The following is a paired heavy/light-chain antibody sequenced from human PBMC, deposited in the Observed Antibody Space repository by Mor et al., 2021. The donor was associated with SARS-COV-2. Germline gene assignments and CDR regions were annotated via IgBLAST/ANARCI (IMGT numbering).Light chain of an antibody. CDR2: EDN. CDR1: SGSIASNY. Sequence: NFMLTQPHSVSESPGKTVTISCTRSSGSIASNYVQWYQQRPGSSPTTVIYEDNQRPSGVPDRFSGSIDSSSNSASLTISGLKTEDEADYYCQSYDSINHGVFGTGTKVTVL. V-gene: IGLV6-57*01. J-gene: IGLJ1*01. CDR3: QSYDSINHGV.
Heavy chain of an antibody. V-gene: IGHV3-23*04. CDR1: GFTFSNYA. J-gene: IGHJ4*02. D-gene: IGHD3-3*01. Sequence: EVQLVESGGGLVQPGGSLRLSCAASGFTFSNYAMSWVRQAPGRGLEWVSSISGSGGRTYYADSVKGRFTISRDNSKNTLYLQMNSLRAEDTAVYYCARHHRVTIFGVVTTTPGFDYWGQGTLLTVSS. CDR2: ISGSGGRT. CDR3: ARHHRVTIFGVVTTTPGFDY.